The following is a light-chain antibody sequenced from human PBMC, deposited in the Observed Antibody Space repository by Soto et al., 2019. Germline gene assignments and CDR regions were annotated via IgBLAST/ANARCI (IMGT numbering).Light chain of an antibody. V-gene: IGLV2-14*01. J-gene: IGLJ2*01. CDR1: SSDVGAYNY. CDR3: SSYTSSSTRDVV. CDR2: EVT. Sequence: QSVLTQPASVSGSPGQSITLSCTGTSSDVGAYNYVSWYQLHPGKAPKLMIYEVTNWPSGVSNRFSGSKSGNTASLTISGLQAEDEADYYCSSYTSSSTRDVVFGGGTKVTVL.